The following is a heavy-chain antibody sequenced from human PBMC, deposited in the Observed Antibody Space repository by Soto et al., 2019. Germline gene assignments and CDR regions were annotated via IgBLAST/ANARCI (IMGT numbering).Heavy chain of an antibody. CDR3: ATLYYDFWSGYPRHNWFDP. CDR1: GYTLPELS. D-gene: IGHD3-3*01. Sequence: ASVNVSCKFSGYTLPELSIHWGRQAPGKGLEWMGGFDPEDGETIYAQKFQGRVTMTEDTSTDTAYMELSSLRSEDTAVYYCATLYYDFWSGYPRHNWFDPWGQGTLVTVSS. J-gene: IGHJ5*02. V-gene: IGHV1-24*01. CDR2: FDPEDGET.